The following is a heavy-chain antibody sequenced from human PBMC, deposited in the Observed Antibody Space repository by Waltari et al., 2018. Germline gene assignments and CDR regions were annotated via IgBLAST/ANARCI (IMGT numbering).Heavy chain of an antibody. J-gene: IGHJ6*02. Sequence: EEQLVESGGGLVQPGESLRLSCAASGFTFSRYWMAWVRQAPGKGLVWVSRINSDGSSTIYAESVKGRLTISRDNAKNTLYVQMNRLRAEDTAVYYCARVATKTYSSPVPGRPYYYGMDVWGQGTTVTVSS. CDR2: INSDGSST. CDR3: ARVATKTYSSPVPGRPYYYGMDV. V-gene: IGHV3-74*01. D-gene: IGHD6-13*01. CDR1: GFTFSRYW.